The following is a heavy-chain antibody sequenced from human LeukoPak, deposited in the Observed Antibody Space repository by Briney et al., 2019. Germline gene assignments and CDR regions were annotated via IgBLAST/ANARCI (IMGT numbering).Heavy chain of an antibody. J-gene: IGHJ4*02. CDR1: GGSISSYY. CDR3: ARGQSLGELALCDFDY. V-gene: IGHV4-4*07. D-gene: IGHD3-10*01. Sequence: SETLSLTCTVSGGSISSYYWSWIRQPAGKGLEWIGRIYTSGSTNYNPSLKSRVTMSVDTSKNQFSLKLSSVTAADTAVYYCARGQSLGELALCDFDYWGQGTLVTVSS. CDR2: IYTSGST.